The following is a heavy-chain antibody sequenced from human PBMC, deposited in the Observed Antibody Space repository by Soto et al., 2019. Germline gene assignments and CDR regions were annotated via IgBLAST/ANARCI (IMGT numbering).Heavy chain of an antibody. V-gene: IGHV1-2*04. Sequence: ASVKVSCKASGYTFTGYYMHWVRQAPGQGLEWMGWINPNSGGTNYAQRFQGWVTMTRDTSISTAYMELSRLRSDDTAVYYCARLARYCSGGSCYPLFDPWGQGTLVTVSS. D-gene: IGHD2-15*01. J-gene: IGHJ5*02. CDR2: INPNSGGT. CDR1: GYTFTGYY. CDR3: ARLARYCSGGSCYPLFDP.